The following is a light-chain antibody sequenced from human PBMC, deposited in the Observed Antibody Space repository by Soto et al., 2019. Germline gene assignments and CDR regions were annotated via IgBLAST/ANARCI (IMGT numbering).Light chain of an antibody. CDR2: GDT. V-gene: IGLV2-23*01. CDR1: SSDVGSYNL. CDR3: CSYAGSSSWV. Sequence: QSVLTQPASVSGSPGQSITISCTGTSSDVGSYNLVSWYQQHPGKAPKLMIHGDTKRPSGVSDRFSGSKSGNTASLTLSGLQAEDEADYYCCSYAGSSSWVFGGGTKLTVL. J-gene: IGLJ3*02.